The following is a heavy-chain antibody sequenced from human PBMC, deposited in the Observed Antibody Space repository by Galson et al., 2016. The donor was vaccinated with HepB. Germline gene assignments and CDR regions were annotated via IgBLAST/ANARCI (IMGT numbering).Heavy chain of an antibody. CDR2: INTDGSST. CDR3: ARGGYLTGRNFDY. D-gene: IGHD3-9*01. CDR1: GFTFTTYW. J-gene: IGHJ4*02. V-gene: IGHV3-74*01. Sequence: LRLSCAASGFTFTTYWMHWVRQDPEKGLVWVSGINTDGSSTIYADSVKGRFTISRDNTKNTLSLQMNSLRAEDTAVYYCARGGYLTGRNFDYWGQGTLVTVSS.